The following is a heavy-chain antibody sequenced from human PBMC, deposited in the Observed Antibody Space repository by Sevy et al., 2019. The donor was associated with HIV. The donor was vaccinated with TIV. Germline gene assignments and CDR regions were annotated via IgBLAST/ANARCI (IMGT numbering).Heavy chain of an antibody. Sequence: SETLSLTCAVSGGSITSVNWWHWVRQPPGKGLEGIGEIYHSGSTNYNPSLKSRVTISVDNSKNQFSLNLYSVTAADTAVYYCARGGETPRGFDPWGQGSLVTVSS. D-gene: IGHD3-16*01. CDR3: ARGGETPRGFDP. CDR2: IYHSGST. J-gene: IGHJ5*02. CDR1: GGSITSVNW. V-gene: IGHV4-4*02.